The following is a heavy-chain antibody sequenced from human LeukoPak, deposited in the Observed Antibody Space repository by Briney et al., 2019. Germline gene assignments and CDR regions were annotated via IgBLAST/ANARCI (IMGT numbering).Heavy chain of an antibody. V-gene: IGHV5-51*01. J-gene: IGHJ2*01. Sequence: GESLKISCKGSGFSFTTYRIGWVRQMPGKGLEWMGIIYPGDSDTIYSPSFQGQVTISADRSTSTAYLQWSGLKASDTAIYYCARLSTGWYRGGYFDLWGRGTLVTV. CDR3: ARLSTGWYRGGYFDL. CDR1: GFSFTTYR. CDR2: IYPGDSDT. D-gene: IGHD6-19*01.